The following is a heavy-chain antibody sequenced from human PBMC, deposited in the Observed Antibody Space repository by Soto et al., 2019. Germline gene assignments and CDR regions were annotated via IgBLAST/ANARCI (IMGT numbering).Heavy chain of an antibody. CDR3: AKAGGAFYDSSGFYSYYFDY. V-gene: IGHV1-8*01. CDR1: GYTFTNSD. D-gene: IGHD3-22*01. Sequence: ASVKVSCKASGYTFTNSDINWVRQATGQGLEWMGWMNPNSGNSGCAQKFQGRVTMTRNTAISTAYMELSSLRSEDTAVYYCAKAGGAFYDSSGFYSYYFDYWG. CDR2: MNPNSGNS. J-gene: IGHJ4*01.